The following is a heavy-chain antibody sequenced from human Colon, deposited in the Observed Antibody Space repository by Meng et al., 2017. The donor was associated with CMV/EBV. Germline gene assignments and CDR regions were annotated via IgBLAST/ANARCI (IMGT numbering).Heavy chain of an antibody. CDR3: TRSGGITIFGVVIPVNWFDP. CDR1: GYTFTSYD. J-gene: IGHJ5*02. Sequence: ASVKVSCKASGYTFTSYDINWVRQATGQGLEWMGWMNPNSGNTGYAQKFQGRVTMTRNTSISTAYMERSSLRSEDTAVYYCTRSGGITIFGVVIPVNWFDPWGQGTLVTVSS. V-gene: IGHV1-8*01. CDR2: MNPNSGNT. D-gene: IGHD3-3*01.